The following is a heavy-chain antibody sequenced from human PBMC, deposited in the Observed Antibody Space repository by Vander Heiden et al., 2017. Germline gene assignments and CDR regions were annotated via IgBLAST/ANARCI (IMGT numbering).Heavy chain of an antibody. J-gene: IGHJ5*02. CDR1: GFHFTDSA. CDR3: TRDAGTYNWLDP. CDR2: TGTKDQSYAT. V-gene: IGHV3-73*02. Sequence: EVQLVESGGGLVKPGGSLKLSCAASGFHFTDSAIHWVRQPSGKGLEWVGRTGTKDQSYATSHAASVKGRFTISRDHSDNTAYLQMISLTTEDTAVYYCTRDAGTYNWLDPWGQGTLVTVSS.